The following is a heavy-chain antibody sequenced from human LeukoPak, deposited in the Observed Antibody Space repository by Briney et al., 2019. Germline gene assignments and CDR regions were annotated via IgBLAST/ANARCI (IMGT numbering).Heavy chain of an antibody. V-gene: IGHV3-30*03. CDR2: ISYDGSNK. Sequence: GGSLRLSCAASGXTFSSYGMHWVRQAPGKGREWVAVISYDGSNKFYADSVKGRFTISRDNSKNTLYLQMNSLRAEDTAVYYCARQYDSSGYSAFDIWGQGTVVTVSS. J-gene: IGHJ3*02. D-gene: IGHD3-22*01. CDR1: GXTFSSYG. CDR3: ARQYDSSGYSAFDI.